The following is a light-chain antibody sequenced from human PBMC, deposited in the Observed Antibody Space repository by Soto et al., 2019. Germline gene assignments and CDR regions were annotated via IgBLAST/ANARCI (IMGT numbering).Light chain of an antibody. CDR3: QQYNSYSWT. Sequence: IQMTQSPAAMSASVGDSVTITCRASQGISDSLAWFQQKQGKAPKRLIYATSRLQSGVPSRFSGSGSGTEFNLTISSLELEDFATYNCQQYNSYSWTFGQGTKVDIK. CDR2: ATS. CDR1: QGISDS. V-gene: IGKV1-17*03. J-gene: IGKJ1*01.